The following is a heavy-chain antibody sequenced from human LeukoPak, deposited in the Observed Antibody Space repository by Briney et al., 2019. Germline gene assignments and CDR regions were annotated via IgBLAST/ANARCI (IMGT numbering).Heavy chain of an antibody. J-gene: IGHJ4*02. CDR2: INHSGST. D-gene: IGHD1-26*01. Sequence: PSETLSLTCAVYGGSFSGYYWSWIRQPPGKGLEWIGEINHSGSTNYNPSLKSRVTISVDTSKNQFSLKLSSVTAADTAVYYCARQSGRLFTYSGSFHFDYWGQGTLVTVSS. CDR3: ARQSGRLFTYSGSFHFDY. CDR1: GGSFSGYY. V-gene: IGHV4-34*01.